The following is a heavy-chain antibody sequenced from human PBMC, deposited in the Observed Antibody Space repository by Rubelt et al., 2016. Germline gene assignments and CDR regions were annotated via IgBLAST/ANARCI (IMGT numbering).Heavy chain of an antibody. V-gene: IGHV4-39*07. CDR3: ARDMGAVAASDAFDI. CDR2: IYYSGST. J-gene: IGHJ3*02. Sequence: QLQLQESGPGLVKPSETLSLTCTVSGGSISSSSYYWGWIRQPPGKGLEWIGSIYYSGSTFYNPSLRSRVTISVDTSKNQFSLKLSSVTAADTAVYYCARDMGAVAASDAFDIWGQGTMVTVSS. D-gene: IGHD6-19*01. CDR1: GGSISSSSYY.